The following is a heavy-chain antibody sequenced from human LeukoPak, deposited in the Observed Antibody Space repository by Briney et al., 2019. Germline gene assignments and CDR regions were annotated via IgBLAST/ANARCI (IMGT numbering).Heavy chain of an antibody. D-gene: IGHD3-22*01. CDR2: ISGSADSI. CDR1: GFTFSDYY. J-gene: IGHJ4*02. Sequence: PGGSLRLSCAASGFTFSDYYMTWIRQAPGKGLEWLSYISGSADSIYYADSVKGRFTISRDSAKNSLYRQMNSLRAEDTAVYYCARRSGYYLDYWGQGTLVTVSS. V-gene: IGHV3-11*04. CDR3: ARRSGYYLDY.